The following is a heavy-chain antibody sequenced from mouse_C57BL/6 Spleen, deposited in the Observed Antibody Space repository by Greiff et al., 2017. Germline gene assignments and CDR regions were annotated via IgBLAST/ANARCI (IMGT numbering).Heavy chain of an antibody. V-gene: IGHV1-53*01. CDR2: INPSNGGT. J-gene: IGHJ1*03. D-gene: IGHD1-1*02. Sequence: VKLQEPGTELVKPGASVKLSCKASGYTFTSYWMHWVKQRPGQGLEWIGNINPSNGGTNYNEKFKSKATLTVDKSSSTAYMQLSSLTSEDSAVYYCARVGLMVDFDVWGTGTTVTVSS. CDR3: ARVGLMVDFDV. CDR1: GYTFTSYW.